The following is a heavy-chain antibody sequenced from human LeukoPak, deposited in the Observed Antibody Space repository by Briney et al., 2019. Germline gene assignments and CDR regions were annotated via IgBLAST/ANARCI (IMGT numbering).Heavy chain of an antibody. D-gene: IGHD6-13*01. CDR3: ARGGRLAAAGTSPFDY. CDR1: GGTLSSYA. J-gene: IGHJ4*02. CDR2: IIPIFGTA. Sequence: GAPVKVSCKASGGTLSSYAISWVRQAPGQGLEWMGGIIPIFGTANYAQKFQGRVTITADESTSTAYMELSSLRSEDTAVYYCARGGRLAAAGTSPFDYWGQGTLVTVSS. V-gene: IGHV1-69*13.